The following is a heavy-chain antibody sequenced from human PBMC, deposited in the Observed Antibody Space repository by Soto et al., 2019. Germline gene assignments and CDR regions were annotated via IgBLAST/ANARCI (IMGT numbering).Heavy chain of an antibody. Sequence: SETLSLTCAVYGGSFSGYYWTWIRQPPGKGLEWIGYIYYSGSTNYNPSLKSRVTISVDTSKNQFSLKLSSVTAADTAVYYCARVSGSYPADYYFDYWGQGTLVTVSS. J-gene: IGHJ4*02. V-gene: IGHV4-59*08. CDR2: IYYSGST. CDR1: GGSFSGYY. CDR3: ARVSGSYPADYYFDY. D-gene: IGHD1-26*01.